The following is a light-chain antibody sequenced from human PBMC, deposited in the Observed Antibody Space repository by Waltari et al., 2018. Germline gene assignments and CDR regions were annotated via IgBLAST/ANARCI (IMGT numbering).Light chain of an antibody. CDR1: QSVSSY. V-gene: IGKV3-11*01. Sequence: EIVLTQFPATLSLSPGERATLSCRASQSVSSYLAWYQQKPGQAPRILIYDAANRATGSPARFSGSGAATEFTITISSRVPEDFAVYYCQQRSSCPSITFGQGTRVEIK. J-gene: IGKJ5*01. CDR2: DAA. CDR3: QQRSSCPSIT.